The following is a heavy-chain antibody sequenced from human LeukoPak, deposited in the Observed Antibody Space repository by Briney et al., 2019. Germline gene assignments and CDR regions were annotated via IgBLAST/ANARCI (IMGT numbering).Heavy chain of an antibody. CDR3: ARFSGRVYDFWSGYKNNWFDP. Sequence: SVKVSCKASGGTFSSYAISWVRQAPGQGLEWMGVIIPIFGTANYAQKFQGRVTITADESTSTAYMELSSLRSEDTAVYYCARFSGRVYDFWSGYKNNWFDPWGQGTLVTVSS. D-gene: IGHD3-3*01. CDR1: GGTFSSYA. CDR2: IIPIFGTA. J-gene: IGHJ5*02. V-gene: IGHV1-69*13.